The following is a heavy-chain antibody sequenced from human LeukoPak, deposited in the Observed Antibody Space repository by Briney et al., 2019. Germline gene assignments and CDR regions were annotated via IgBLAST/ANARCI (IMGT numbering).Heavy chain of an antibody. Sequence: GASVKVSCKASGYTFTGYYMHWVRQAPGQGLEWMGWINPNSGGTKYAQKFQGRVTMTRDTSISTAYMELSRLRSDDTAVYYCARGPCGSSTSCYISIGADYYYYYMDVWGKGTTVTVSS. V-gene: IGHV1-2*02. CDR3: ARGPCGSSTSCYISIGADYYYYYMDV. CDR1: GYTFTGYY. J-gene: IGHJ6*03. D-gene: IGHD2-2*02. CDR2: INPNSGGT.